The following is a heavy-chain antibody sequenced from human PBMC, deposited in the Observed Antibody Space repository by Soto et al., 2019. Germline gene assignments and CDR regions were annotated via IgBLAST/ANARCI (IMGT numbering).Heavy chain of an antibody. CDR1: GFTFNNYA. V-gene: IGHV3-23*01. J-gene: IGHJ2*01. D-gene: IGHD3-16*01. Sequence: EVQLLESGGGLVQPGGSLRLSCAASGFTFNNYAMTWVRQAPGKGLEWVSAISGSGGGTYYADSVKGRFTTSRDNSKNTLYLQMSRLRAEATAIYYCAKEEGDRFFWYFDLWGRGTLVTVSS. CDR2: ISGSGGGT. CDR3: AKEEGDRFFWYFDL.